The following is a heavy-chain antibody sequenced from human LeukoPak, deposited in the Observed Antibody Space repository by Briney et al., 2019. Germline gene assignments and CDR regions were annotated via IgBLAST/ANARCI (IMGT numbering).Heavy chain of an antibody. D-gene: IGHD5-24*01. Sequence: SETLSLTCAVYGGSFSGYYWSWIRQPPGKGLEWIGEINHSGSTNYNPSLKSRVTISVDTSKNQFSLKLSSVTAADTAVYYCARDWRWLHNYGLGVRFDYWGQGTLVTVSS. V-gene: IGHV4-34*01. CDR1: GGSFSGYY. CDR2: INHSGST. CDR3: ARDWRWLHNYGLGVRFDY. J-gene: IGHJ4*02.